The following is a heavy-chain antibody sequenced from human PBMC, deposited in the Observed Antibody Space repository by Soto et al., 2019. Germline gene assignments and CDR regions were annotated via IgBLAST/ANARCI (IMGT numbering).Heavy chain of an antibody. CDR2: INHSGST. CDR3: ARASARAARVVYYYYYGMDV. D-gene: IGHD6-13*01. J-gene: IGHJ6*02. CDR1: GGSFSGYY. V-gene: IGHV4-34*01. Sequence: QVQLQQWGAGLLKPSETLSLTCAVYGGSFSGYYWSWIRQPPGKGLEWIGEINHSGSTNYNPSLKRRVTISVDTSKNQFSLKLSSVTAADTAVYYCARASARAARVVYYYYYGMDVWGQGTTVTVSS.